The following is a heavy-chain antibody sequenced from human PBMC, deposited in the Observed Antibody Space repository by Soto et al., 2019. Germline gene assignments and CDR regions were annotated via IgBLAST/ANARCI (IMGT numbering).Heavy chain of an antibody. CDR3: AKGSTSKYNAWFDP. CDR1: GFTFSSYA. Sequence: VWSLRLSCTSSGFTFSSYAMSLVRHSPGKGLEWVSAISGSGGSTYYADSVKGRFTISRDNSKNTLYLQMNSLRAEDTAVYYCAKGSTSKYNAWFDPWGQGTLVTVSS. V-gene: IGHV3-23*01. J-gene: IGHJ5*02. D-gene: IGHD2-2*01. CDR2: ISGSGGST.